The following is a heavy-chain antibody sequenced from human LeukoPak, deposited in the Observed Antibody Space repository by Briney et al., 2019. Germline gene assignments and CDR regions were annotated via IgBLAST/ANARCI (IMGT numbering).Heavy chain of an antibody. CDR1: GFTFSTYW. CDR3: ATYSRSSGWFDP. CDR2: IKEDGGEK. J-gene: IGHJ5*02. Sequence: TGGSLRLSRAASGFTFSTYWMSWVRQAPGKGLKWVANIKEDGGEKNYVDSVKGRFTISRDNARNSLHLQMNSLRAEDTAMYYCATYSRSSGWFDPRGQGTLVTVSS. V-gene: IGHV3-7*01. D-gene: IGHD4-11*01.